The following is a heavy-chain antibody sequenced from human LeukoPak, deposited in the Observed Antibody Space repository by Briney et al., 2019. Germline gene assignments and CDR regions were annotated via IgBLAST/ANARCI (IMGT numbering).Heavy chain of an antibody. Sequence: SVEVSCKASGGTFSSYAVSWVRQAPGQGLGWMGRIIPILGIANYAQKFQGRVTITADKSTSTAYMELSSLRSEDTAVYYCARGPKQWLVPDYWGQGTLVTVSS. CDR3: ARGPKQWLVPDY. J-gene: IGHJ4*02. V-gene: IGHV1-69*04. CDR2: IIPILGIA. D-gene: IGHD6-19*01. CDR1: GGTFSSYA.